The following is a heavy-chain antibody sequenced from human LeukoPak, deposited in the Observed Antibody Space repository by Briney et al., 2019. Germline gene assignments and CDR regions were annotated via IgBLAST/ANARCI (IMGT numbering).Heavy chain of an antibody. CDR3: ARPLRAPPRPYYYYYGMDV. Sequence: GGSLRLSCAASGFTFSSYAMHWVRQAPGKGLEWVAVISYDGSNKYYADSAKGRFTISRDNSKNTLYLQMNSLRAEDTAVYYCARPLRAPPRPYYYYYGMDVWGQGTTVTVSS. CDR1: GFTFSSYA. CDR2: ISYDGSNK. V-gene: IGHV3-30-3*01. D-gene: IGHD5/OR15-5a*01. J-gene: IGHJ6*02.